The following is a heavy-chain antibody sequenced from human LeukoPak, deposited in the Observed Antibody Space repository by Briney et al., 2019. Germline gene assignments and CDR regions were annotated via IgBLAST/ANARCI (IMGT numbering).Heavy chain of an antibody. V-gene: IGHV3-7*03. CDR3: AKETDGFDY. CDR2: IKGDGSEK. CDR1: GFTFSNYW. Sequence: GGSLRLSCAASGFTFSNYWMSWVRQAPGKGLEWVANIKGDGSEKNYVASVKGRFSISRDNAKNSLYLQMNSLRAEDMALYYCAKETDGFDYWGQGTLVTVSS. J-gene: IGHJ4*02.